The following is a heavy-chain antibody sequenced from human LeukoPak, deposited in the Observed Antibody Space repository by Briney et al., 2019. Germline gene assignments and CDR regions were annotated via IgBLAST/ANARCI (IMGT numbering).Heavy chain of an antibody. CDR2: ISPYNGNT. CDR1: GYSLTNYG. D-gene: IGHD6-13*01. CDR3: ATYSAAGRTYYFDY. V-gene: IGHV1-18*01. Sequence: PVASVKISCKASGYSLTNYGITWVRQAPGQGLEWMGWISPYNGNTNYAQKLQGRVTMTRDTSTSTAYMELRSLRSDDTAVYYCATYSAAGRTYYFDYWGQGALVTVSS. J-gene: IGHJ4*02.